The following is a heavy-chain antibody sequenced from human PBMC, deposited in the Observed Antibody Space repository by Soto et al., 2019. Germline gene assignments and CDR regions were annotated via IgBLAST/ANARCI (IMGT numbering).Heavy chain of an antibody. J-gene: IGHJ6*02. CDR2: IYYSGST. CDR3: ASAGPYYYYVMDV. CDR1: GGSMSSGDYD. Sequence: ILPLPGTLSGGSMSSGDYDWSGIRQPPGKGLEWIGYIYYSGSTYYNPSLKSRVTISVDTSKNQFSLKLSSVTAADTAVYYWASAGPYYYYVMDVWGQGTTVTVSS. D-gene: IGHD6-13*01. V-gene: IGHV4-30-4*01.